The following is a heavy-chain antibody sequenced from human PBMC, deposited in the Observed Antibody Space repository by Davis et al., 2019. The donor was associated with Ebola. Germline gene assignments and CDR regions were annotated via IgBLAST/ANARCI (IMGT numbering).Heavy chain of an antibody. D-gene: IGHD1-26*01. J-gene: IGHJ4*02. CDR1: GLSVSSNY. Sequence: GGSLRLSCAASGLSVSSNYMNWVRQAPGKGPEWVSVIHNAYTTYYADSVKGRFTISRDTSKNMVYLQMSSLRAEDTAIYYCAKDMYSGSSVDFDYWGQGTLVTVSS. CDR2: IHNAYTT. CDR3: AKDMYSGSSVDFDY. V-gene: IGHV3-53*01.